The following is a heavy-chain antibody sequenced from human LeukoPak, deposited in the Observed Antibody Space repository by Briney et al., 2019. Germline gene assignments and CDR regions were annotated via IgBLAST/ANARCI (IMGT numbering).Heavy chain of an antibody. CDR1: GGFINSYY. Sequence: SETLSLTCTVSGGFINSYYWSWIRQPAGKGLEWIGRVYTIGITNYNPSLKSRITISVDTSKNQFALKLTSVTAADTAVYCCARHNGFDRGYYYYMDVWGKGTTVTDCS. CDR2: VYTIGIT. V-gene: IGHV4-4*07. J-gene: IGHJ6*03. D-gene: IGHD1-14*01. CDR3: ARHNGFDRGYYYYMDV.